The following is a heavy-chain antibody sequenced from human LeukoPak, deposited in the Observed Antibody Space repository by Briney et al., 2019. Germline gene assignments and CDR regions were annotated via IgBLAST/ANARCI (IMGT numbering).Heavy chain of an antibody. CDR3: VKEGEGIHYYDILTGYYSFDY. CDR1: GFTFSSYA. CDR2: ISSNGGST. D-gene: IGHD3-9*01. J-gene: IGHJ4*02. Sequence: PGGSLRLSCSASGFTFSSYAMHWVRQAPEKGLEYVSAISSNGGSTYYADSVKGRFTISRDNSKNTLYLQMSSLRAEDTAVYYCVKEGEGIHYYDILTGYYSFDYWGQGTLVTVSS. V-gene: IGHV3-64D*09.